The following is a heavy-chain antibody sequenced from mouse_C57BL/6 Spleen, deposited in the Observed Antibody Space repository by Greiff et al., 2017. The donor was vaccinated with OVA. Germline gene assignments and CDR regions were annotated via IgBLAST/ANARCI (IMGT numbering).Heavy chain of an antibody. CDR1: GFTFSDYY. J-gene: IGHJ4*01. D-gene: IGHD1-1*01. CDR3: ARGGITTVDAMDY. CDR2: INYDGSST. V-gene: IGHV5-16*01. Sequence: EVKLVESEGGLVQPGSSMKLSCTASGFTFSDYYMAWVRQVPEKGLEWVANINYDGSSTYYLDSLKSRFIISRDNAKNILYLQMSSLKSEDTATYYCARGGITTVDAMDYWGQGTSVTVSS.